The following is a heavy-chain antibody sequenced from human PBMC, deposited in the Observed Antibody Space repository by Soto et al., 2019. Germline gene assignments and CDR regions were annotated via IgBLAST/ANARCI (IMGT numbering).Heavy chain of an antibody. J-gene: IGHJ4*02. CDR2: ISGSGGST. Sequence: GSLRPSCAASGFTFSSYAMSWVRQAPGKGLEWVSAISGSGGSTYYADSVKGRFTISRDNSKNTLYLQMNSLRAEDTAVYYCAKGAHPYYDRYYFDYWGQGTLVTVSS. V-gene: IGHV3-23*01. CDR3: AKGAHPYYDRYYFDY. D-gene: IGHD3-22*01. CDR1: GFTFSSYA.